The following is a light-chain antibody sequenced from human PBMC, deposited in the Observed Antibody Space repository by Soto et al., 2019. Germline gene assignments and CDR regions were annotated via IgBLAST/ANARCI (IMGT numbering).Light chain of an antibody. CDR3: QQYDSYTRT. V-gene: IGKV1-5*01. J-gene: IGKJ1*01. Sequence: DIQMTQSPSTLSASVGERVTITCRASQSISSRLAWYQQKPGKAPKLLIYDASSWESGVPARFSGSGSGTEFTLTISSLQPDDFATYYCQQYDSYTRTFGQGTKVEIK. CDR1: QSISSR. CDR2: DAS.